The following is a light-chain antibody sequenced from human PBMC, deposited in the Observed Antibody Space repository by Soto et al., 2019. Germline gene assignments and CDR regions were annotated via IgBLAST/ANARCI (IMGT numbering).Light chain of an antibody. CDR3: AAWDDSLSGRV. Sequence: QSVLTQPPSVSAAPGQKVTISCSGSSSNVGNNYVSWYQQLPGTAPKLLIFDNNRRPSGIPDRFSGSKSGTSATLGITGLQTGDEADYYCAAWDDSLSGRVFGTGTKLTVL. J-gene: IGLJ1*01. CDR2: DNN. V-gene: IGLV1-51*01. CDR1: SSNVGNNY.